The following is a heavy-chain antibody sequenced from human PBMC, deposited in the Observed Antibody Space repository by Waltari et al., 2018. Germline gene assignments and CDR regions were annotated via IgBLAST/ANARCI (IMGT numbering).Heavy chain of an antibody. J-gene: IGHJ4*02. D-gene: IGHD5-12*01. CDR1: GFRFSNCT. V-gene: IGHV3-30*04. CDR2: ISNDGSNK. CDR3: VKYSGFDYFFDY. Sequence: QMQLVESGGGVVQPGRSLRLSCAASGFRFSNCTSHGVRQGPGQGLEWVAGISNDGSNKDYADSVKSRFTVSRENSKNTLYLQINSLRDDDTAVYYCVKYSGFDYFFDYWGQGTLVTVSS.